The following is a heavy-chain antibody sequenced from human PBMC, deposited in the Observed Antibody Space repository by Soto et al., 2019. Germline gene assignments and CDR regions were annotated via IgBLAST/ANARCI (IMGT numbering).Heavy chain of an antibody. Sequence: TGGSLRLSCAASGFTFSSYGMHWVRQAPGKGLEWVAVVSHDGRNTHYADSVKGRFTISRDSSKNTVSLEMTSLRSEDTAVYYCARGRYYDFWSGSRYSYYYGMDVWGQGTTVTVSS. V-gene: IGHV3-30*03. CDR2: VSHDGRNT. J-gene: IGHJ6*02. CDR1: GFTFSSYG. D-gene: IGHD3-3*01. CDR3: ARGRYYDFWSGSRYSYYYGMDV.